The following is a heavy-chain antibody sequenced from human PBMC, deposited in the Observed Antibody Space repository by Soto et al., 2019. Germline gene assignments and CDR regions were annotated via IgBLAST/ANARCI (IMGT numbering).Heavy chain of an antibody. CDR3: ANSDRGGSGNSNF. V-gene: IGHV3-23*01. CDR1: GSAFNTYA. J-gene: IGHJ4*02. CDR2: ISGSGDRT. D-gene: IGHD3-10*01. Sequence: EVQLLESGGGLVQPGGSLRLSCAASGSAFNTYAMDWVRQAPGKGLEWVSSISGSGDRTYYADSVKGRFTISRDNSENTLYLEMNSLRAEDTAVYYCANSDRGGSGNSNFWGQGTLVTVSS.